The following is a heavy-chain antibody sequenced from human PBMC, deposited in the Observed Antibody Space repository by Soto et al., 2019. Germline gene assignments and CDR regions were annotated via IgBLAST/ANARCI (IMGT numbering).Heavy chain of an antibody. J-gene: IGHJ4*01. CDR1: GYTFTSYY. D-gene: IGHD4-4*01. CDR3: ERSWNDYSNYDY. V-gene: IGHV1-46*01. Sequence: ASVKVSCKASGYTFTSYYMHWVRQAPGQGLEWVGIINPSGGSTSYAQKFQGRVTMTRDTSTSTVYMELSSLRSEDTAGYYCERSWNDYSNYDYWGHGTLVTVSS. CDR2: INPSGGST.